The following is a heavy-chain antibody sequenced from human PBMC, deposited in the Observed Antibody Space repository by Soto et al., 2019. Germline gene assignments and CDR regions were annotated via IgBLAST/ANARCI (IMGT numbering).Heavy chain of an antibody. CDR1: GFSLSTSGVG. J-gene: IGHJ5*02. Sequence: QITLEESGPTLVKPTQTLTLTCTFSGFSLSTSGVGVGWIRQPPGKALECLAVIYWDDNKYYSPSLRSRLTITKDTSKNQVFLTMTNMDPVDTATYYCAHRHGASVCTGTSWFAPWGQGTLVTVSS. D-gene: IGHD2-8*01. CDR2: IYWDDNK. CDR3: AHRHGASVCTGTSWFAP. V-gene: IGHV2-5*02.